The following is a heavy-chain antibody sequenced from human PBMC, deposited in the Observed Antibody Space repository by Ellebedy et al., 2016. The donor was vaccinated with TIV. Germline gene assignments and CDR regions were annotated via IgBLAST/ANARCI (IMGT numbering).Heavy chain of an antibody. Sequence: SETLSLTXAVYGGSFSGYYWSWIRQPPGKGLEWIGEINHSGSTNYNPSLKSRVTISVDTSKNQFSLKLSSVTAADTAVYYCARQKSSIAARECYFDYWGQGTLVTVSS. CDR3: ARQKSSIAARECYFDY. J-gene: IGHJ4*02. D-gene: IGHD6-6*01. V-gene: IGHV4-34*01. CDR2: INHSGST. CDR1: GGSFSGYY.